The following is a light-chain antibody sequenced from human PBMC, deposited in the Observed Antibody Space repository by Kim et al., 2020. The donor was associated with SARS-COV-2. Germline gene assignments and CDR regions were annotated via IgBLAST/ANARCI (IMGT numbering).Light chain of an antibody. CDR1: SSKVAYPE. CDR2: GKN. J-gene: IGLJ3*02. V-gene: IGLV10-54*01. CDR3: SAWDSSLSAWV. Sequence: QTAPPTCIGNSSKVAYPEATWLQQHHSRTPILRSDGKNVRPSGVSESLSASRTGNTASLTITGLQPEDEADCYCSAWDSSLSAWVFCGGTKLTVL.